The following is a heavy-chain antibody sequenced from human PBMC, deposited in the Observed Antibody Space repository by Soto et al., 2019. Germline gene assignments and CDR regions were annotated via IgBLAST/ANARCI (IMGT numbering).Heavy chain of an antibody. V-gene: IGHV4-59*01. CDR1: GGSINNYY. D-gene: IGHD1-26*01. Sequence: SETLSLTCTVSGGSINNYYWSWIRQPPGKGLEWIGYIYYSGSTNYNPSLKSRVTISVDTSKNQFSLKLSSVTAADTAVYYCARRYGGNFDYWGQGTLVTAPQ. J-gene: IGHJ4*02. CDR2: IYYSGST. CDR3: ARRYGGNFDY.